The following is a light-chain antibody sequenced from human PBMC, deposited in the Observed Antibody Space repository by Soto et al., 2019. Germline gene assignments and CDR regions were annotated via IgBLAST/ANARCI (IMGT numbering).Light chain of an antibody. CDR2: DAS. Sequence: DIQMTESPFTLPASVGDSVTITCRASQSISRWLAWYQQKPGKAPKLLIFDASSLESGVPSRFSGSGSGTEFTLTISSLQSEDFATYYCQQYKSFWTFGQGTKVDIK. V-gene: IGKV1-5*01. CDR3: QQYKSFWT. J-gene: IGKJ1*01. CDR1: QSISRW.